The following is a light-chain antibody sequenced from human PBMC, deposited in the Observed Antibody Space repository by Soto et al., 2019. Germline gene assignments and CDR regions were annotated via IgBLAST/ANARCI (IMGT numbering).Light chain of an antibody. Sequence: DIVLTQSPGTLSLSPGERATLSCRASQSVGSSYLAWYQQKPGQAPRLLIYGASSRATVIPDRFSGSGSGTVFPLTTSSLEPEDLAVYYCKKIGSSPYTFGQGTRRENK. CDR1: QSVGSSY. CDR3: KKIGSSPYT. V-gene: IGKV3-20*01. J-gene: IGKJ2*01. CDR2: GAS.